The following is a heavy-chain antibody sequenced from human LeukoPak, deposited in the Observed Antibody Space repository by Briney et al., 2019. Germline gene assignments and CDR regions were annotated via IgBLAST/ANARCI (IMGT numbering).Heavy chain of an antibody. V-gene: IGHV4-30-4*01. J-gene: IGHJ3*02. CDR2: IYYSGST. CDR1: GASISSGDFY. Sequence: SQTLSLTCTVSGASISSGDFYWSWIRQPPGKGLEWIGYIYYSGSTYYNPSLKSRVTISVDTSKNQFSLKLSSVTAADTAVYYCARVLVVGATGAFDIRGQGTMVTVSP. D-gene: IGHD1-26*01. CDR3: ARVLVVGATGAFDI.